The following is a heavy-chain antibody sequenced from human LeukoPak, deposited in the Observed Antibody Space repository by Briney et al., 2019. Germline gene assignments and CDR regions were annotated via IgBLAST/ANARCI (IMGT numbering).Heavy chain of an antibody. CDR2: IYSNGIT. J-gene: IGHJ2*01. D-gene: IGHD3-22*01. Sequence: SETLSLTCTVSGGSIFSYYWNWIRQSPGKGLEWLGYIYSNGITNYSPSLRSRGTISIATSKNQFSLRLASVTAADTAIYYCARRAYFDSSGYSPTSGYFDLWAEAPWSLSLQ. CDR1: GGSIFSYY. V-gene: IGHV4-4*08. CDR3: ARRAYFDSSGYSPTSGYFDL.